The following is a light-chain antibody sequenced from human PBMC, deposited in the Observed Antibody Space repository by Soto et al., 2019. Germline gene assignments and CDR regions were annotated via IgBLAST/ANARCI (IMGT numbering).Light chain of an antibody. Sequence: QSVLTQPASVSGSPGQSITISCTGTNSDLGSYNLVSWYQQHPGKAPKLLIYEDTKRPSGASDRFSGSKSGNTASLTISSLQAEYDSDYHCSSYTDFSTYVLGTGTKVT. J-gene: IGLJ1*01. CDR3: SSYTDFSTYV. V-gene: IGLV2-23*01. CDR1: NSDLGSYNL. CDR2: EDT.